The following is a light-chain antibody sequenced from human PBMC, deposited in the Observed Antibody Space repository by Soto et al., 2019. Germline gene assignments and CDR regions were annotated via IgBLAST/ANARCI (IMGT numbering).Light chain of an antibody. J-gene: IGLJ3*02. CDR1: SSDVGGYNY. CDR3: SSYTSSSTWV. CDR2: DVN. V-gene: IGLV2-14*03. Sequence: QSVLTQPASVSGSPGQSITISCTGTSSDVGGYNYVSWYQQHPGKAPKLIIYDVNNRPSGASNRLSGSKSGNTASLTISGLQADHEADYYCSSYTSSSTWVFGGGTKLTVL.